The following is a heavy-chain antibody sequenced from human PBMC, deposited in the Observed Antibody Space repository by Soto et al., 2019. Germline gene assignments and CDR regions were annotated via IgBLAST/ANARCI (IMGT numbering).Heavy chain of an antibody. V-gene: IGHV2-5*02. Sequence: GPTLVNPTQTLTLTCTFSGFSLSTSRVGVGWIRQPPGKALEWLALIYWDDDKRYSPSLKSRLTITKDTSKNQVVLTMTNMDPVDTATYYCAHRPSYCSGGSCYSGFDYWGQGTLVTVSS. CDR3: AHRPSYCSGGSCYSGFDY. CDR2: IYWDDDK. CDR1: GFSLSTSRVG. D-gene: IGHD2-15*01. J-gene: IGHJ4*02.